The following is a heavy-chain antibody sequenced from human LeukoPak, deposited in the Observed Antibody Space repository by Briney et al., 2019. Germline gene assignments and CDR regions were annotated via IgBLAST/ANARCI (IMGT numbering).Heavy chain of an antibody. V-gene: IGHV1-69*04. J-gene: IGHJ4*02. D-gene: IGHD2-8*01. CDR1: GGTFSNYA. CDR2: IIRGLGIS. CDR3: ASARQRHCTNGVCPSLTDS. Sequence: ASVTVSCKASGGTFSNYAINWVRQAPGQGREWMGRIIRGLGISNYAQKFQGRVTITADKSTSTTYMELSSLRSEDTAVYYCASARQRHCTNGVCPSLTDSWGQGTLVTVSS.